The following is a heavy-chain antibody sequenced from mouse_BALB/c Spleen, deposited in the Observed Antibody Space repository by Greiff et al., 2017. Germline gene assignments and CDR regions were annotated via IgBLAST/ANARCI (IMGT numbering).Heavy chain of an antibody. Sequence: VQLHQSGAELVKPGASVKLSCTASGFNIKDTYMHWVKQRPEQGLEWIGRIDPANGNTKYDPKFQGKATITADTSSNTAYLQLSSLTSEDTAVYYCAPYYYGSSYWFANWGQGTLVTVSA. CDR1: GFNIKDTY. V-gene: IGHV14-3*02. J-gene: IGHJ3*01. CDR3: APYYYGSSYWFAN. CDR2: IDPANGNT. D-gene: IGHD1-1*01.